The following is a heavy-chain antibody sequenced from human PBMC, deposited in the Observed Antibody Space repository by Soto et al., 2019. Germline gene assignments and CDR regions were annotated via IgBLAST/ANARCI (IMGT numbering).Heavy chain of an antibody. CDR3: ASPEGYYDSSGYTLDY. CDR2: IYYSGST. CDR1: GGSISSYY. D-gene: IGHD3-22*01. Sequence: SETLSLTCTVSGGSISSYYWSWIRQPPWKGLEWIGYIYYSGSTNYNPSLKSRVTISVDTSKNQFSLKLSSVTAADTAVYYCASPEGYYDSSGYTLDYWGQGALITVSS. J-gene: IGHJ4*02. V-gene: IGHV4-59*01.